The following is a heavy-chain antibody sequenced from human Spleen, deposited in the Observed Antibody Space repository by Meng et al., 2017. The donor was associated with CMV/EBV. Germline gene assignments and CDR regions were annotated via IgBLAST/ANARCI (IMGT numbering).Heavy chain of an antibody. V-gene: IGHV2-5*01. Sequence: SGPTLVKPTQTLTLTCTFSGFSLSTSGLGVGWIRQPPGEAPEWLAVIYWNDDTRYSPSLRNRLTITKDTSKNQVVLTLTNVDPVDTATYHCAHLPFSGDYNARLHYFPYWGQGTLVTVSS. CDR1: GFSLSTSGLG. CDR3: AHLPFSGDYNARLHYFPY. J-gene: IGHJ4*02. D-gene: IGHD3-22*01. CDR2: IYWNDDT.